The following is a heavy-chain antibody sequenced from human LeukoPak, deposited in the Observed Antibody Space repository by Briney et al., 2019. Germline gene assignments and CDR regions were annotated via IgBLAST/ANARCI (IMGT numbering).Heavy chain of an antibody. CDR3: VRDSLSITKTAAGDTFDI. D-gene: IGHD1-20*01. V-gene: IGHV1-69*13. J-gene: IGHJ3*02. Sequence: GASVKVSRKASGGTFSTFAISWVRQAPGQGLEWMGGIIPIFATANHAEKFQGRVTITADQSTSTAYMELSSLRSEDTAVYYCVRDSLSITKTAAGDTFDIWGQGTMVTVSS. CDR2: IIPIFATA. CDR1: GGTFSTFA.